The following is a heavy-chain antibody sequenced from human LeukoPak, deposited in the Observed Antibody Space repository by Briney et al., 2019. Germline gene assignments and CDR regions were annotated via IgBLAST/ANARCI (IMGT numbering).Heavy chain of an antibody. V-gene: IGHV1-2*02. CDR1: GYTFTGYY. CDR2: INPNSGGT. Sequence: ASVKVSCKASGYTFTGYYMHWVRQAPGQGLEGMGWINPNSGGTNYAQKFQGRVTMTRDTSLSTAYMELSRLRSDDTAVYYCARGGTDGYNLSWDYWGQGTLVTVSS. D-gene: IGHD5-24*01. CDR3: ARGGTDGYNLSWDY. J-gene: IGHJ4*02.